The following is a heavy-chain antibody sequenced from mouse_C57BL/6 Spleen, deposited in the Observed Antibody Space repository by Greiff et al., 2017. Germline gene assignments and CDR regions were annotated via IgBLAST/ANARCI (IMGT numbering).Heavy chain of an antibody. Sequence: QVQLQQPGAELVKPGASVKLSCKASGYTFTSYWKHWVKQRPGQGLEWIGMIHPNSGSTNYNEKFKSKATLTVDKSSSTAYMQLSSLTSEDSAVYYCARTVDYAMDYWGQGTSVTVSS. D-gene: IGHD1-1*01. CDR1: GYTFTSYW. CDR3: ARTVDYAMDY. J-gene: IGHJ4*01. V-gene: IGHV1-64*01. CDR2: IHPNSGST.